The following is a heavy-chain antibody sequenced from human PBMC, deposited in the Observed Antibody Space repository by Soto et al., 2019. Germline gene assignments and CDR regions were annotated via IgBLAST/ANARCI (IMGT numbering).Heavy chain of an antibody. D-gene: IGHD2-8*01. J-gene: IGHJ4*02. Sequence: ASVKVSCKASGYTFTSYYMHWVRQAPGQGLEWMGIINPSGGSTSYAQKFQGRVTMTRDTSTSTVYMEMSSLRSEDTAVYYCGRENASGVCPYWGQGTLVTVSS. V-gene: IGHV1-46*01. CDR3: GRENASGVCPY. CDR2: INPSGGST. CDR1: GYTFTSYY.